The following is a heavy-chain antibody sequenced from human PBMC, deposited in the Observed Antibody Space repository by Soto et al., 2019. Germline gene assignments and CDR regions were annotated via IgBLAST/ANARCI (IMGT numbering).Heavy chain of an antibody. CDR1: GGSISSGGYY. V-gene: IGHV4-31*03. CDR2: IYYSGST. Sequence: SETLSLTCTVSGGSISSGGYYWSWIRQHPGKGLEWIGYIYYSGSTYYNPSLKSRVTISVDTSKNQFSLKLSSVTAADTAVYYCAGHYGSGRYYRAGWGQGTLVTVSS. CDR3: AGHYGSGRYYRAG. D-gene: IGHD3-10*01. J-gene: IGHJ4*02.